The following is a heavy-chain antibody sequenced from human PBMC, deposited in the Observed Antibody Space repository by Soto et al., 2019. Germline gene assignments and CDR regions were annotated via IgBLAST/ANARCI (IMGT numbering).Heavy chain of an antibody. D-gene: IGHD2-8*02. J-gene: IGHJ6*01. CDR1: GNSITPYD. V-gene: IGHV4-59*07. Sequence: SDTLSRTCPVSGNSITPYDWCWIRQPPGKGLEGIGYIYRAGSTDYNPSLKSRVTVSEDTSKHQLSLKLTSVTAAATAVHDCARVLGCGPVYCIDGGGQGTTVTVPS. CDR2: IYRAGST. CDR3: ARVLGCGPVYCIDG.